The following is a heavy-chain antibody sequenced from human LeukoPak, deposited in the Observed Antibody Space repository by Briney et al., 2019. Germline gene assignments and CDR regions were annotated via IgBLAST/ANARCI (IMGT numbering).Heavy chain of an antibody. J-gene: IGHJ5*02. Sequence: GGSLRLSCTASGFTFGDYAMSWFRQAPGKGLEWVGFIRSKAYSGTTEYAASVKGRFTISRDDSKSIAYLQMNSLKTEDTAVYYCTRYPEVSAHTNWFDPWGQGTLVTVSS. CDR1: GFTFGDYA. V-gene: IGHV3-49*03. D-gene: IGHD1-14*01. CDR3: TRYPEVSAHTNWFDP. CDR2: IRSKAYSGTT.